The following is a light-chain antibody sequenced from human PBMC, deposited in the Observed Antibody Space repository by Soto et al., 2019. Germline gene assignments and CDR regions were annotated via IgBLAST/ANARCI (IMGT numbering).Light chain of an antibody. J-gene: IGLJ3*02. Sequence: QSALTQPASVSGSPGQSITISCTGTSSDVGGYNYVSWYQQHPGKVPKLLIYDVSNRPSGVSNRFSGSKSDNTASLTISGLQAEDEADYYCSSYTDDNILFGRGTKLTVL. CDR1: SSDVGGYNY. V-gene: IGLV2-14*01. CDR3: SSYTDDNIL. CDR2: DVS.